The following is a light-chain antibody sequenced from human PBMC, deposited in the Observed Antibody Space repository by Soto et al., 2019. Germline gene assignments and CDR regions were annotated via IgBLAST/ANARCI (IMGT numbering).Light chain of an antibody. Sequence: QSALTQPPSASGSPGQSVTISCTGTSSDVGGYNYVSWYQQHPGKAPKLMIYEVSKRPSGVPDRFSGSKSGNTASLTVSGLQAEDEADYYCCAYAGGSHLFVFGAGTKLTVL. CDR3: CAYAGGSHLFV. CDR2: EVS. CDR1: SSDVGGYNY. J-gene: IGLJ1*01. V-gene: IGLV2-8*01.